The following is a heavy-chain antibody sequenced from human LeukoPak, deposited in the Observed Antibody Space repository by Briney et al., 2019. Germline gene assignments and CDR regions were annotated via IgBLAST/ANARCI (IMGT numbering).Heavy chain of an antibody. J-gene: IGHJ4*02. V-gene: IGHV4-59*01. Sequence: SETLSLTCTVSGGSISTYYWSWIRQPPGKGLEWIGYIYYSGSTNYNPSLKSRVTISVDTSKNQFSLKLSSVTAADTAVYYCARSIGSYGIDPFDYWGQGTLVTVSS. CDR1: GGSISTYY. CDR2: IYYSGST. CDR3: ARSIGSYGIDPFDY. D-gene: IGHD5-18*01.